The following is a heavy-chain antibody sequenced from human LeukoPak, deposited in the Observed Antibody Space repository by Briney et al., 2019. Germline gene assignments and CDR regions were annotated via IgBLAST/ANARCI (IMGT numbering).Heavy chain of an antibody. V-gene: IGHV4-61*02. D-gene: IGHD2-15*01. CDR2: IYTSGST. Sequence: PSQTLSLTCTVSGGSISSGSYYWSWIRQPAGKGLEWIGRIYTSGSTNYNPPLKSRVTISVDTSKNQFSLKLCSVTAADTAVYYCARDHCSGGSCYRDYYYYYMDVWGKGTTVTVSS. J-gene: IGHJ6*03. CDR1: GGSISSGSYY. CDR3: ARDHCSGGSCYRDYYYYYMDV.